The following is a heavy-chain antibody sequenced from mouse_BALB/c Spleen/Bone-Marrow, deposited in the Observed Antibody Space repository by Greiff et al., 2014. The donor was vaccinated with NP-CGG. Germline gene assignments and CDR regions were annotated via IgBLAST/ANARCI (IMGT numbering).Heavy chain of an antibody. Sequence: VQLQQPGPELVKPGASVKMSCKASGYTFTSYVMHWVKQKPGQGLEWIRYINPYNDGTKYNEKFKGKATLTSDKSSSTAYMELSSLTSEDSAVYYCARRQFITTAAWFAYWGQGTLVTVSA. D-gene: IGHD1-2*01. CDR2: INPYNDGT. CDR1: GYTFTSYV. CDR3: ARRQFITTAAWFAY. V-gene: IGHV1-14*01. J-gene: IGHJ3*01.